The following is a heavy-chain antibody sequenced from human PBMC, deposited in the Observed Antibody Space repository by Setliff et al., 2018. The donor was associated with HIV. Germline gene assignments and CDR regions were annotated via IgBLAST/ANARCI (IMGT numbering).Heavy chain of an antibody. CDR3: AKDIPGPAINSGRIKNWFDP. D-gene: IGHD6-19*01. Sequence: GSLRLSCAASGFTFSSYGMHWVRQAPGKGLEWVAFIRYDGSNKYYADSVKGRFTISRDNSKNTLYLQMNSLRAEDTAVYYCAKDIPGPAINSGRIKNWFDPWGEGTLVTVSS. CDR2: IRYDGSNK. V-gene: IGHV3-30*02. CDR1: GFTFSSYG. J-gene: IGHJ5*02.